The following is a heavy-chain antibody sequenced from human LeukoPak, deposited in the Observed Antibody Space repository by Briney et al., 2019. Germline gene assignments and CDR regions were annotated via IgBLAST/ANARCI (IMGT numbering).Heavy chain of an antibody. CDR2: INNSGST. CDR3: ARLRRAYYYDSIGSYPDY. D-gene: IGHD3-22*01. CDR1: GGSFSGYY. Sequence: SETLSLTCAVYGGSFSGYYWSWIRQPPGKGLEWIGEINNSGSTNYNPSLKSRVTISVDTSKNQFSLKLSSVTAADTAVYYCARLRRAYYYDSIGSYPDYWGQGTLVTVSS. V-gene: IGHV4-34*01. J-gene: IGHJ4*02.